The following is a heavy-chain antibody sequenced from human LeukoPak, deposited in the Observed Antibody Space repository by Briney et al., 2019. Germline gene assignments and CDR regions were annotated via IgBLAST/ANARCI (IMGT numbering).Heavy chain of an antibody. CDR3: AREGMDAFDI. Sequence: SGGSLRLSCAASGFTVSSNYMSWVRQAPGKGLEWVSVIYSGGSTYYADSVKGRFTISRDNSKNTLYLQMSSLRAEDTAVYYCAREGMDAFDIWGQGTMVTVSS. V-gene: IGHV3-66*02. CDR2: IYSGGST. CDR1: GFTVSSNY. J-gene: IGHJ3*02. D-gene: IGHD6-13*01.